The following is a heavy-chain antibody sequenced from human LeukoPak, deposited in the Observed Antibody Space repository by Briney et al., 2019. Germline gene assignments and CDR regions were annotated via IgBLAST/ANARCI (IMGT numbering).Heavy chain of an antibody. D-gene: IGHD3-22*01. CDR3: ARDDTYYYDSSGYYFRVNWFDP. CDR2: INPNSGGT. V-gene: IGHV1-2*02. J-gene: IGHJ5*02. CDR1: GYSFTGYY. Sequence: ASVKVSCKASGYSFTGYYMHWVRQAPGQGLEWMGWINPNSGGTNYAQKFQGRVTMTRDTSISTAYMELSRLRSDDTAVYYCARDDTYYYDSSGYYFRVNWFDPWGQGTLVTASS.